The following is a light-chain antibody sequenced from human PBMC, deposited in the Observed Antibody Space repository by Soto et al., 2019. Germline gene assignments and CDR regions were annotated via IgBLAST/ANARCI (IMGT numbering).Light chain of an antibody. CDR2: EVS. CDR3: TSYVGSDIWV. V-gene: IGLV2-8*01. J-gene: IGLJ3*02. CDR1: SSDVDAYKY. Sequence: QSALTQPPSASGSPGQSVTISCTGTSSDVDAYKYVSWYHQYPGQAPKLMIYEVSKRTSGVPDRFSGSKSGNKAALTVSGLQAEDDADYCCTSYVGSDIWVFGGGTKLTVL.